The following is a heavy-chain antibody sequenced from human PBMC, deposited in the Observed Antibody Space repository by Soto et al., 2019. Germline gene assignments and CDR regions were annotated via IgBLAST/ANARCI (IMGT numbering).Heavy chain of an antibody. D-gene: IGHD6-19*01. Sequence: XSVQGSRKASCYTFTYYCLHCVRQAPGQCLVWMGWMNPGSGGTVYAQKFQGRVTMTRDTSITTAYMELRTLSSDDTAMYYCTRASTVAGGSSKSLPNNYWGQGPLVTVSS. J-gene: IGHJ4*02. CDR3: TRASTVAGGSSKSLPNNY. CDR1: CYTFTYYC. V-gene: IGHV1-2*02. CDR2: MNPGSGGT.